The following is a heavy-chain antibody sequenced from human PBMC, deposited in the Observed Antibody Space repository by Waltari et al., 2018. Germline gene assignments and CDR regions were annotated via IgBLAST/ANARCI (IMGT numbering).Heavy chain of an antibody. V-gene: IGHV3-48*03. CDR3: ARQYRYASGYFDY. CDR1: GFNFHTSE. Sequence: EVQLVESGGDLVQPGGSLSLSCATSGFNFHTSEMNWVRQAPGKGLEWVSYISNSGRTIYYVDSVKGRFTISRDNAMNSLYLQMNSLRADDTAVYYCARQYRYASGYFDYWGQGTLVTVSS. D-gene: IGHD3-16*01. J-gene: IGHJ4*02. CDR2: ISNSGRTI.